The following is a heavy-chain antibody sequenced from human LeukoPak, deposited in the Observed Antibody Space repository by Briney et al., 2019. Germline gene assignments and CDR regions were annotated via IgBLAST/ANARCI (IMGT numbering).Heavy chain of an antibody. J-gene: IGHJ4*02. V-gene: IGHV3-48*01. CDR2: ISSSSSTI. Sequence: GGSLRLSCSASGFTFKTYGVHWVRQAPGKGLEWVSYISSSSSTIYYADSVKGRFTISRDNAKNSLYLQMNSLRAEDTAVYYCARDGYWGQGTLVTVSS. CDR3: ARDGY. CDR1: GFTFKTYG.